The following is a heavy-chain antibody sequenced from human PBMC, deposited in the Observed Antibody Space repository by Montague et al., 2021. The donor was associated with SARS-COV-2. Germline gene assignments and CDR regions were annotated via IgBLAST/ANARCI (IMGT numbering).Heavy chain of an antibody. J-gene: IGHJ4*02. Sequence: SLRLSCAASGFTLSSYDMHWVRQATGKGLEWVSAIGTAGDTYYPGSVKGRFTISRENAKNSLYLQMNSLRAGDTAVYYCARAGSGWYRTGFDYWGQGTLVTVSS. D-gene: IGHD6-19*01. CDR2: IGTAGDT. V-gene: IGHV3-13*01. CDR1: GFTLSSYD. CDR3: ARAGSGWYRTGFDY.